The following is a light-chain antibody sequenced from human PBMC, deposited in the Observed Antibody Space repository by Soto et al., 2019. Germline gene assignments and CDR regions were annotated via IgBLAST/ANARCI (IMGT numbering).Light chain of an antibody. J-gene: IGLJ2*01. V-gene: IGLV1-40*01. CDR1: SSNIGAGFD. Sequence: QSVLTQPPSVYGAPGQRVTISFTGNSSNIGAGFDVHWYQQLPGTAPKLLIYDNSNRPSGVPDRFSGSKSGTSASLAITGLQAEDGTDYYCQSYDSRLSAVVFGGGTQLTVL. CDR3: QSYDSRLSAVV. CDR2: DNS.